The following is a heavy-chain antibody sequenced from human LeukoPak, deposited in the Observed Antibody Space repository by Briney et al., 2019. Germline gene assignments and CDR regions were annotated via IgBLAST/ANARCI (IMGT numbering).Heavy chain of an antibody. D-gene: IGHD6-19*01. V-gene: IGHV3-48*02. J-gene: IGHJ4*02. CDR1: GFTFSSYS. CDR2: ISSSSSTI. Sequence: GGSLRLSCAASGFTFSSYSMNWVRQAPGKGLEWVSYISSSSSTIYYADSVKGRFTISRDNAKSSLYLQMNSLRDEDTAVYYCARDLPPGSSGWYLGYWGQGTLVTVSS. CDR3: ARDLPPGSSGWYLGY.